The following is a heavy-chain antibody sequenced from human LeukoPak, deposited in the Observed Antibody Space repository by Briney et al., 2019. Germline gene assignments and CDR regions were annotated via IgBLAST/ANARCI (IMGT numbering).Heavy chain of an antibody. CDR3: ARGKSGYARDDAFEI. V-gene: IGHV3-23*01. CDR1: GVTFSSYA. J-gene: IGHJ3*02. D-gene: IGHD3-22*01. Sequence: GGSLTLSCASSGVTFSSYAMSWVRQAPGKGLEWVSTIGGTGVRTYYADSVKGRFTISRDNAKNTLNLQMNSLRVEDTAVYYCARGKSGYARDDAFEIWGQGTMVTVSS. CDR2: IGGTGVRT.